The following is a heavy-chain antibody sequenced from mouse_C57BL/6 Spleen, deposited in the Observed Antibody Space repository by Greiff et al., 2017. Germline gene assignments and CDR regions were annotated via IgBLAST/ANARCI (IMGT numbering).Heavy chain of an antibody. CDR3: AREVETAQALYAMDY. J-gene: IGHJ4*01. D-gene: IGHD3-2*02. Sequence: EVQRVESGPGLVKPSQSLSLTCSVTGYSITSGYYWNWIRQFPGNKLEWMGYISYDGSNNYNPSLKNRISITRDTSKNQFFLKLNSVTTEDTATYYCAREVETAQALYAMDYWGQGTSVTVSS. V-gene: IGHV3-6*01. CDR2: ISYDGSN. CDR1: GYSITSGYY.